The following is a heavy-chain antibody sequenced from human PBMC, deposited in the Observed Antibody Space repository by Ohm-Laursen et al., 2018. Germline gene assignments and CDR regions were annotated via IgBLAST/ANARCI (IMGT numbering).Heavy chain of an antibody. CDR2: VNPNSDGT. D-gene: IGHD3-10*01. V-gene: IGHV1-2*02. CDR3: AKAPTSYGSGSYNLSYQYYAMDV. CDR1: GHTFTGYY. Sequence: SSVKVSCKASGHTFTGYYLHWVRQAPGQGLEWMGWVNPNSDGTKYTQKFQGRVTMTRDTSISTVYMELSRLRSDDTAVYYCAKAPTSYGSGSYNLSYQYYAMDVWGQGTTVTVPS. J-gene: IGHJ6*02.